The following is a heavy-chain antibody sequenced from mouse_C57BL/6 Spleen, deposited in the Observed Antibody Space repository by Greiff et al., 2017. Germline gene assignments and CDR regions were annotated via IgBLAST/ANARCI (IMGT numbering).Heavy chain of an antibody. CDR2: ITPSSGYT. Sequence: QVQLKESGAELARPGASVKMSCKASGYTFTSYTMHWVKQRPGQGLEWIGYITPSSGYTKYNQKFKDKATLTADKSSSTAYMQLSSLTSEDSAVYYCAREGDYYSNDAWFAYWGQGTLVTVSA. D-gene: IGHD2-5*01. CDR1: GYTFTSYT. CDR3: AREGDYYSNDAWFAY. V-gene: IGHV1-4*01. J-gene: IGHJ3*01.